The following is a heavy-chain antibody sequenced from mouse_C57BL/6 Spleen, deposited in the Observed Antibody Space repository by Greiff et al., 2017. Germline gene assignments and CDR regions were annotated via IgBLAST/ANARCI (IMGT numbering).Heavy chain of an antibody. CDR2: INPSTGGT. CDR3: ARYGGAPRAMDY. Sequence: VHVKQSGPELVKPGASVKISCKASGYSFTGYYMNWVKQSPEKSLEWIGEINPSTGGTTYNQKFKAKATLTVDKSSSTAYMQLKSLTSEDSAVYYCARYGGAPRAMDYWGQGTSVTVSS. J-gene: IGHJ4*01. V-gene: IGHV1-42*01. D-gene: IGHD1-1*01. CDR1: GYSFTGYY.